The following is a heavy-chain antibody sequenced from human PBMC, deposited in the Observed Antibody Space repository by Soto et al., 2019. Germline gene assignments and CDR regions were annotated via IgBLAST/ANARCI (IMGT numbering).Heavy chain of an antibody. V-gene: IGHV4-30-2*01. D-gene: IGHD3-10*01. CDR2: MYHSGTF. Sequence: SETLSLTCAVSGGSIGGVGYSWSWIRQPRGGGLEWIGYMYHSGTFLKSPSLKTRLTMSLEMSKNQFSLTLNSMTAADTAVYYCARAQFYSGSGNYNNLMFDAWGQG. J-gene: IGHJ5*02. CDR3: ARAQFYSGSGNYNNLMFDA. CDR1: GGSIGGVGYS.